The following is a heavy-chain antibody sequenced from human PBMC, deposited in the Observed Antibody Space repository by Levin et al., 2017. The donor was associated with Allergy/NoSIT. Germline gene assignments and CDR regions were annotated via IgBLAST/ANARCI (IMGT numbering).Heavy chain of an antibody. V-gene: IGHV4-59*08. J-gene: IGHJ2*01. D-gene: IGHD2-15*01. CDR3: ARGSPSSGGSRAFRYFDL. Sequence: PGGSLRLSCTVSGGSISSYYWSWIRQPPGKGLEWIGYIYYSGSTNYNPSLKSRVTISVDTSKNQFSLKLSSVTAADTAVYYCARGSPSSGGSRAFRYFDLWGRGTLVTVSS. CDR1: GGSISSYY. CDR2: IYYSGST.